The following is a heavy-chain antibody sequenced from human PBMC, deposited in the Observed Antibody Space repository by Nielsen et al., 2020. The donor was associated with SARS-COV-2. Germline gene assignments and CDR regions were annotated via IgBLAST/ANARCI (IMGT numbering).Heavy chain of an antibody. D-gene: IGHD2-2*01. CDR2: IYYSGST. CDR3: ARGLGYCSSTSCYADYYGVDV. V-gene: IGHV4-59*08. J-gene: IGHJ6*02. Sequence: WIRQPPGKGLEWIGYIYYSGSTNYNPSLKSRVTISVDTSKNQFSLKLSSVTAADTAVYYCARGLGYCSSTSCYADYYGVDVWGQGTTVTVSS.